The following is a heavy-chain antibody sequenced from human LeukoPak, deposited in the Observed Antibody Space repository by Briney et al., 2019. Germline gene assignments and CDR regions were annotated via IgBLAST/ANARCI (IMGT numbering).Heavy chain of an antibody. J-gene: IGHJ3*02. CDR1: GFTFSSYS. CDR2: ISSSSSYI. V-gene: IGHV3-21*01. CDR3: ARDRGDGYHREAFDI. D-gene: IGHD5-24*01. Sequence: PGGSLRLSCAASGFTFSSYSMNWVRQAPGKGLEWVSSISSSSSYIYYADSVKGRFTISRDNAKNSLYLQMNSLRAEDTAVYYCARDRGDGYHREAFDIWGQGTMVTVSS.